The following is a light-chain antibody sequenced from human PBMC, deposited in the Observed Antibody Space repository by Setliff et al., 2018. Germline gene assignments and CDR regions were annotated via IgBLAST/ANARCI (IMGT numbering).Light chain of an antibody. Sequence: DIQLTQSPSFLSASVGGRVIITCRASQDISNFFAWYQQKPGKAPKILIWGASHLQSGVPSRFSGDRSGAEYTLTINFLQPEDFATYYCQQLISFPLTFGGGTKVDIK. CDR1: QDISNF. CDR2: GAS. CDR3: QQLISFPLT. J-gene: IGKJ4*01. V-gene: IGKV1-9*01.